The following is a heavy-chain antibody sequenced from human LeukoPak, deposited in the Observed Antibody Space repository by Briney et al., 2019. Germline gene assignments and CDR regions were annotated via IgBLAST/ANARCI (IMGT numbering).Heavy chain of an antibody. V-gene: IGHV3-30*04. CDR3: ARGALTSGWKTGINY. CDR1: GFTFNKYA. D-gene: IGHD6-19*01. J-gene: IGHJ4*02. CDR2: VSYDGGNT. Sequence: GGSLRLSCATSGFTFNKYALHWVRQAPGKGLEWLTAVSYDGGNTYYADSVRGRLTTSRDNSKNTLYVQMNSLRTEDTAMYYCARGALTSGWKTGINYWGQGTPVTVSP.